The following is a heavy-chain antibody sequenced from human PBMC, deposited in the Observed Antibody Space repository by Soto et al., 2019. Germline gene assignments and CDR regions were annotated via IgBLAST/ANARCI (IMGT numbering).Heavy chain of an antibody. J-gene: IGHJ5*02. CDR3: ARRRGRCSDGVCYSWWFDP. D-gene: IGHD2-8*01. CDR2: VFLGDSDA. CDR1: GGTLSGQW. V-gene: IGHV5-51*06. Sequence: LKISCKGSGGTLSGQWIGWVRHTPDKGLEWIGFVFLGDSDARYSPAFQGQVAMSADRSGTYLQWSSLKASDTGIYYCARRRGRCSDGVCYSWWFDPWGQGTRVTVSS.